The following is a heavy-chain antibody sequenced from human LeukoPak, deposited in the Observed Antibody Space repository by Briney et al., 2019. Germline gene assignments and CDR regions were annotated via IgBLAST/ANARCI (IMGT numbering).Heavy chain of an antibody. Sequence: ASVKVSCKASGYTFTSYGIKWVRQAPGQGLEWMGWISTYNGNTNYAPKLQGRVTMTTDTSTSTAYMELRSLRSDDTAVYYCASVSPPGVDYWGQGTLVTVFS. CDR2: ISTYNGNT. D-gene: IGHD5/OR15-5a*01. J-gene: IGHJ4*02. V-gene: IGHV1-18*01. CDR3: ASVSPPGVDY. CDR1: GYTFTSYG.